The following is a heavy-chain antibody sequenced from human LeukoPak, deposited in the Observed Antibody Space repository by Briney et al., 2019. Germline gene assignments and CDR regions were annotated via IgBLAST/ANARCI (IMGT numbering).Heavy chain of an antibody. Sequence: SETLSLTCAVYGGSFSGYYWSWIRQPPGKGLEWIGEINHSGSTNYNPSLKSRVTISVDTSKNQFSLKLSSVTAADTAVYYCARTHYYYYVDVWGKGTTVTISS. CDR1: GGSFSGYY. V-gene: IGHV4-34*01. J-gene: IGHJ6*03. CDR3: ARTHYYYYVDV. CDR2: INHSGST.